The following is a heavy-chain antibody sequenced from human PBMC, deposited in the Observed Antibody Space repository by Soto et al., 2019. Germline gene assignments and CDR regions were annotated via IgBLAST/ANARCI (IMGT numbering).Heavy chain of an antibody. CDR2: IVVGSGNA. Sequence: ASVKVSCKASGFTFSRSAVQWVRQARGQRLEWIGWIVVGSGNANYAQKFQERVTITRDMSTGTAYMELSSLRSEDTAVYYCAKDLSITLIVVPHAFSICGRGTMVLVSS. V-gene: IGHV1-58*01. D-gene: IGHD3-22*01. J-gene: IGHJ3*02. CDR3: AKDLSITLIVVPHAFSI. CDR1: GFTFSRSA.